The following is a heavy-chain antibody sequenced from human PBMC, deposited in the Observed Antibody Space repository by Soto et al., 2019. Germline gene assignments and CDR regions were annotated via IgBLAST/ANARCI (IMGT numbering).Heavy chain of an antibody. CDR3: TNLIRGFSDSPY. CDR1: ELTLSNAW. Sequence: EVQLVESGGGLVKPGGSLRLSCVASELTLSNAWMSWVRQAPGKGLEWVGRIKSKTEGGTPDYAAPVKSRFSLSSDASKNSLYLQLHCLITEDTAVYYCTNLIRGFSDSPYWGQGTVASVSS. V-gene: IGHV3-15*01. J-gene: IGHJ4*02. CDR2: IKSKTEGGTP. D-gene: IGHD3-22*01.